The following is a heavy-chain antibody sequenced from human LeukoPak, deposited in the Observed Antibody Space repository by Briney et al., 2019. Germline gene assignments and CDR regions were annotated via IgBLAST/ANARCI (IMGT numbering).Heavy chain of an antibody. V-gene: IGHV3-23*01. J-gene: IGHJ4*02. CDR1: GFAFSSYG. CDR3: AKYKRTAVPHDY. D-gene: IGHD2-2*01. Sequence: GGSLRLSCAASGFAFSSYGMSWVRQAPGKGLEWVSGISGSGGSTYYADSVKGRFTISRDNSKNTLYLQMSSLRAEDTSVYCCAKYKRTAVPHDYWGRGTLVTVSS. CDR2: ISGSGGST.